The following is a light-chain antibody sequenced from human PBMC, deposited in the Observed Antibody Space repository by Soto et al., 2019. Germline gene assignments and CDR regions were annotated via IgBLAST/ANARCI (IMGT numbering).Light chain of an antibody. Sequence: QSALTQPHSVSGSPGQSVTISCTGTSSDVGSYHRVSWYQQPPGTAPKLMIYEVRNRPSGVPDRFSGSKSGNTASLTISGLQAEDEADYYCSLYTSRSTYVFGTGTKVTVL. CDR3: SLYTSRSTYV. CDR2: EVR. J-gene: IGLJ1*01. CDR1: SSDVGSYHR. V-gene: IGLV2-18*01.